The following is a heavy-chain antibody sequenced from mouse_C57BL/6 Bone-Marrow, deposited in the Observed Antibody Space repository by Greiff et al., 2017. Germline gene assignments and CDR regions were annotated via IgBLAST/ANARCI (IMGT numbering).Heavy chain of an antibody. CDR1: GYTFTSYW. Sequence: KESCKALGYTFTSYWMHWVKQRSGRGLEWIGRVDPNSGGTKYNEKVMSKATLTVDKPSSTAYMQLSSLTSEDSAVYYCARYGNLDYWGQGTTLTVSS. D-gene: IGHD2-1*01. CDR3: ARYGNLDY. V-gene: IGHV1-72*01. CDR2: VDPNSGGT. J-gene: IGHJ2*01.